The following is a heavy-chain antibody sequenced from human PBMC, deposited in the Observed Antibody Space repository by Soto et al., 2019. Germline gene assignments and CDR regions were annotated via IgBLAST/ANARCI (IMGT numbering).Heavy chain of an antibody. D-gene: IGHD6-25*01. J-gene: IGHJ5*02. CDR1: GGSISSSSYY. CDR3: ARAPRLLPFDP. V-gene: IGHV4-39*01. CDR2: IYYSGST. Sequence: PSETLSLTCTVSGGSISSSSYYWGWIRQPPGKGLEWIGSIYYSGSTYYNPSLKSRVTISVDTSKNQFSLKLSSVTAADTAVYYCARAPRLLPFDPWGQGTLVTVSS.